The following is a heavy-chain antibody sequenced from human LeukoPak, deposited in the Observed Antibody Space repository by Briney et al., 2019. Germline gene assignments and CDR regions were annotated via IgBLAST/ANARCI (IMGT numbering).Heavy chain of an antibody. J-gene: IGHJ3*01. CDR3: AKGSTYDFWSGDALDV. CDR1: GFAFSSHA. D-gene: IGHD3-3*01. V-gene: IGHV3-23*01. CDR2: ISGSAENT. Sequence: GGSLRLSCAASGFAFSSHAMTWVSQAPGKGLEWVSSISGSAENTYYADSVKGRFTISRDSSQKILSLQMDNLKVDDTAIYYCAKGSTYDFWSGDALDVWGQGTMVTVAS.